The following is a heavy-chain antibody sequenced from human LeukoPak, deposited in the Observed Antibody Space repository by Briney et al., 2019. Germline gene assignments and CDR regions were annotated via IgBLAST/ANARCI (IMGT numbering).Heavy chain of an antibody. CDR2: IIPILGIA. V-gene: IGHV1-69*04. D-gene: IGHD3-22*01. CDR3: VSSYYEAAFDI. CDR1: GGTFSSYA. J-gene: IGHJ3*02. Sequence: ASVTVSCKASGGTFSSYAISWERQAPGQGLEWMGRIIPILGIANYAQKFQGRVTITADKSTSTAYMELSSLRSEDTAVYYCVSSYYEAAFDIWGQGTMVTVSS.